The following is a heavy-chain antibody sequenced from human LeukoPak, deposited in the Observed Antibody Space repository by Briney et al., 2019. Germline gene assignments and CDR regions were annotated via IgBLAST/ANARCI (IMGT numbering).Heavy chain of an antibody. CDR2: IYYSGST. V-gene: IGHV4-59*01. J-gene: IGHJ5*02. D-gene: IGHD2-15*01. Sequence: PSETLSLTCTVSGGSISFYYWSWIRQPPGKGLEWIGYIYYSGSTNYNPSLKSRVTISVDTSKNQFSLKLSSVTAADTAVYYCARDRGYCSGGSCYRWFDPWGQGTLVTVSS. CDR3: ARDRGYCSGGSCYRWFDP. CDR1: GGSISFYY.